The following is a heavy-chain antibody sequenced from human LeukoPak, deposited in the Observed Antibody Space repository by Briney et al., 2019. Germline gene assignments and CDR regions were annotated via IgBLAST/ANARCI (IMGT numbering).Heavy chain of an antibody. Sequence: GGSLRLSCAASGFSFRSYSMDWVRQAPGRGLEWVSSITGSSSYISYADSVKGRFTISRDNAENSLFLQMNSLRPEDTAVYFCARDRLEGGETFDYWGQGTLVTVSS. CDR1: GFSFRSYS. D-gene: IGHD1-1*01. V-gene: IGHV3-21*01. CDR2: ITGSSSYI. CDR3: ARDRLEGGETFDY. J-gene: IGHJ4*02.